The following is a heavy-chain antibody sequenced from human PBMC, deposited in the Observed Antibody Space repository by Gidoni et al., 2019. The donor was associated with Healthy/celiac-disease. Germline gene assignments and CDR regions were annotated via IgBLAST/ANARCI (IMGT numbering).Heavy chain of an antibody. CDR1: GFTFSSYD. D-gene: IGHD6-13*01. CDR2: ISNDGSNK. Sequence: QVQLVASGGGVVHPGRSLRLSCAASGFTFSSYDMHWVRQAPGKGLEWVAVISNDGSNKYYADSVKGRVTISRDNSKNTLYLQMNSLRAEDTAVYYCARGEYSSSWYGDYYFDYWGQGTLVTVSS. J-gene: IGHJ4*02. CDR3: ARGEYSSSWYGDYYFDY. V-gene: IGHV3-30-3*01.